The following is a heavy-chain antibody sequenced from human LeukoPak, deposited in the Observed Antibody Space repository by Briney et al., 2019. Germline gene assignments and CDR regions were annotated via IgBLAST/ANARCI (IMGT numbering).Heavy chain of an antibody. J-gene: IGHJ4*02. CDR2: MKSNNGHT. Sequence: ASVTVSFTASGYTFTSFDFNWVRQATGQGLEWMGWMKSNNGHTGYAQKFQGRVTMTRDTSISTAYMELSRLRSDDTAVYYCARDNSQGDMFDYWGQGTLVTVSS. CDR1: GYTFTSFD. V-gene: IGHV1-8*01. D-gene: IGHD4-23*01. CDR3: ARDNSQGDMFDY.